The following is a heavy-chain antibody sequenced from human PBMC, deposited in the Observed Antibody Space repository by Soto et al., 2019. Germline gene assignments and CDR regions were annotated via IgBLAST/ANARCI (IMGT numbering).Heavy chain of an antibody. J-gene: IGHJ6*02. CDR1: GDSGSSASYY. D-gene: IGHD2-2*01. CDR2: LYYTGTT. V-gene: IGHV4-61*01. CDR3: ASAFCSTTSCQARGMDL. Sequence: QVQLQVSGPGLVKPSGTLSLTCTVSGDSGSSASYYWTWIRQPPGKGLEWIGHLYYTGTTNYNPSLKSRATMCLDTSSNQCSLRLRSVTAADTAVFFCASAFCSTTSCQARGMDLCGQGTSVTVSS.